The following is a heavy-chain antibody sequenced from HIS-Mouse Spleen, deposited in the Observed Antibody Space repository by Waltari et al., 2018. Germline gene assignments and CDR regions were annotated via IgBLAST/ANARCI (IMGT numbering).Heavy chain of an antibody. V-gene: IGHV4-39*07. J-gene: IGHJ2*01. CDR2: SYYSGSP. CDR1: GGSISSSSYY. Sequence: QLQLQESGPGLVKPSETLSLTCTVSGGSISSSSYYWGWIRQPPGKGLEWIGSSYYSGSPYYNPSLKSQVTISVDTSKNQFSLKLSSVTAADTAVYYCAREIPYSSSWYDWYFDLWGRGTLVTVSS. D-gene: IGHD6-13*01. CDR3: AREIPYSSSWYDWYFDL.